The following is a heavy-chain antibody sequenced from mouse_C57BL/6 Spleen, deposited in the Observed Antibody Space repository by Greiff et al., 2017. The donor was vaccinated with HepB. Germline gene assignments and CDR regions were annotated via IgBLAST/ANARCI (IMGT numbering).Heavy chain of an antibody. CDR2: IDPETGGT. CDR3: TRGGSYYDYDYYAMDY. CDR1: GYTFTDYE. J-gene: IGHJ4*01. D-gene: IGHD2-4*01. V-gene: IGHV1-15*01. Sequence: VQLQQSGAELVRPGASVTLSCKASGYTFTDYEMHWVKQTPVHGLEWIGAIDPETGGTAYNQKSKGKAILTADKSSSTAYMELRSLTSEDSAVYYCTRGGSYYDYDYYAMDYWGQGTSVTVSS.